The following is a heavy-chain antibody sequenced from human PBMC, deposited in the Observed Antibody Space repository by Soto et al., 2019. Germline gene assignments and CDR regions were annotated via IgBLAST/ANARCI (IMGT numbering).Heavy chain of an antibody. CDR1: GGSFSGYY. CDR3: ARGRYLGGY. D-gene: IGHD3-16*01. J-gene: IGHJ4*02. Sequence: QVQLQQWGAGLLKPSETLSLTCAVYGGSFSGYYWSWIRQPPGKGLEWIGEINHSGSTNYNPSLQSRVTISVDTSKNQFSLKLSSVTAADTAVCYCARGRYLGGYWGQGTLVTVS. CDR2: INHSGST. V-gene: IGHV4-34*01.